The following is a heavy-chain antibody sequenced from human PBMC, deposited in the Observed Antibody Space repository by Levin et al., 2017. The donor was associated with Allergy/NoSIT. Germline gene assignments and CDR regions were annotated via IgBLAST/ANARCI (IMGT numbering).Heavy chain of an antibody. J-gene: IGHJ4*02. CDR1: GGSFSGYY. CDR2: INHSGST. CDR3: ARGVTMVRGDECYFDY. V-gene: IGHV4-34*01. Sequence: PSETLSLTCAVYGGSFSGYYWSWIRQPPGKGLEWIGEINHSGSTNYNPSLKSRVTISVDTSKNQFSLKLSSVTAADTAVYYCARGVTMVRGDECYFDYWGQGTLVTVSS. D-gene: IGHD3-10*01.